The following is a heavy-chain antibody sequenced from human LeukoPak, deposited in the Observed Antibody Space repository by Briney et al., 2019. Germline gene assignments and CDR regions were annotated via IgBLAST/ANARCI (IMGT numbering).Heavy chain of an antibody. CDR3: AKDLEVWELYGAGY. D-gene: IGHD1-26*01. Sequence: GGSLRLSCAASGFTFSSYWMSWVRQAPGKGLEWVANIKQDGSEKYYADSVKGRFTISRDNSKNTLYLQMNSLRAEDTAVYYCAKDLEVWELYGAGYWGQGTLVTVSS. V-gene: IGHV3-7*01. CDR1: GFTFSSYW. CDR2: IKQDGSEK. J-gene: IGHJ4*02.